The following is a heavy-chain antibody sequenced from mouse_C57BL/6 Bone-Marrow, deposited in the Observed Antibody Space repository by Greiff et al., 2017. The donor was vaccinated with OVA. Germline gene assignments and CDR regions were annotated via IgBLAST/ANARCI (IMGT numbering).Heavy chain of an antibody. D-gene: IGHD1-1*01. Sequence: QVQLQQSGAELVRPGTSVKVSCKASGYAFTNYLIEWVKQRPGQGLEWIGVINPGSGGTNYNEKFKGKATLTADKSSSTAYMQLSSLTYKDSAVYFCASRGYGSSYPWYFDVWGTGTTVTVSS. CDR3: ASRGYGSSYPWYFDV. V-gene: IGHV1-54*01. J-gene: IGHJ1*03. CDR2: INPGSGGT. CDR1: GYAFTNYL.